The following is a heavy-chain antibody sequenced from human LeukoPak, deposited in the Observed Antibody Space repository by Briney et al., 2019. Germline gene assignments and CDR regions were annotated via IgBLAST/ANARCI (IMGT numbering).Heavy chain of an antibody. V-gene: IGHV3-21*04. D-gene: IGHD6-13*01. CDR1: GFTFSSYS. CDR2: ISSSSSYI. J-gene: IGHJ4*02. Sequence: PGESLRLSCAASGFTFSSYSMNWVRQAPGKGLEWVSSISSSSSYIYYADSVKGRFTISRDNAKNSLYLQMSSLRSEDTAVYYCARKLEGAFDYWGQGTLVTVSS. CDR3: ARKLEGAFDY.